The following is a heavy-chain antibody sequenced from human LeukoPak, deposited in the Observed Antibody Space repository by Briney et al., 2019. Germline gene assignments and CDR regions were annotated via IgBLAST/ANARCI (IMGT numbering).Heavy chain of an antibody. CDR3: ARRYYDSSGYLYYFDY. CDR2: ISSSSSYI. CDR1: GFTFSSYS. V-gene: IGHV3-21*01. D-gene: IGHD3-22*01. J-gene: IGHJ4*02. Sequence: GGSLRLSCAASGFTFSSYSMNWVRQAPGKGLEWVSSISSSSSYIYHADSVKGRFTISRDNAKNSLYLQMNSLRAEDTAVYYCARRYYDSSGYLYYFDYWGQGTLVTVSS.